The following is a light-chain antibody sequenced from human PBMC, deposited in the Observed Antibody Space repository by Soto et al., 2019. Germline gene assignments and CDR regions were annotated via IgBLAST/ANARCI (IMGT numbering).Light chain of an antibody. Sequence: EVVLTQSPATLSLSPGERATLSCRASQPISKYLAWYQQKPGQAPRLLIYDASNRATGIPVRFSGSGSGKDFTLRISSLEPEDFAVYYCMQSGNSYTFGQGPRLETK. CDR3: MQSGNSYT. J-gene: IGKJ5*01. CDR1: QPISKY. V-gene: IGKV3-11*01. CDR2: DAS.